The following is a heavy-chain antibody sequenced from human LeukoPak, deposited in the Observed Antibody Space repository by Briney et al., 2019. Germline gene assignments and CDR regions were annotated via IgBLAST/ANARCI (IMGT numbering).Heavy chain of an antibody. CDR2: INHSGST. CDR3: ARRRGSSGWYCRFFDD. V-gene: IGHV4-34*01. Sequence: SETLSLTCAVYGGSFSGYYWSWIRQPPGKGLEWIGEINHSGSTNYNPSLKSRVTISVDTSKNQFSLKLSSVTAADTAVYYCARRRGSSGWYCRFFDDWGQGTLVTVSS. CDR1: GGSFSGYY. J-gene: IGHJ4*02. D-gene: IGHD6-19*01.